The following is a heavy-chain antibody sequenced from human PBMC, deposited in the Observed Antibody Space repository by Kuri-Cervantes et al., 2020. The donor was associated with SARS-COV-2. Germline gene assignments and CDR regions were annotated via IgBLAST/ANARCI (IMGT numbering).Heavy chain of an antibody. Sequence: GGSLRLSCEAFGSTFRSYGMHWVRQAPGKGLKGVAVISYDGSNKYYADSVKGRFTISRDNSKNTLYLQMNSLRAEDTAVYYCAKDGSGWGYYYYGMDVWGQGTTVTVSS. CDR3: AKDGSGWGYYYYGMDV. D-gene: IGHD6-19*01. V-gene: IGHV3-30*18. CDR2: ISYDGSNK. J-gene: IGHJ6*02. CDR1: GSTFRSYG.